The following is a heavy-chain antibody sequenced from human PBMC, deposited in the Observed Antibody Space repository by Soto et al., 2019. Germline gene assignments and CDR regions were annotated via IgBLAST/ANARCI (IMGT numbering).Heavy chain of an antibody. V-gene: IGHV5-51*01. CDR2: IYPGDSDT. CDR3: VVKQKQPCVNY. J-gene: IGHJ4*02. CDR1: GYTFTRYW. D-gene: IGHD5-18*01. Sequence: PGAALKISCQGSGYTFTRYWIGWVRQMPGKGLGSMGIIYPGDSDTRYSPSLQGQVTISAGKSINTAYLQSSSPNASDTAMYYCVVKQKQPCVNYWGQGTLVTVSS.